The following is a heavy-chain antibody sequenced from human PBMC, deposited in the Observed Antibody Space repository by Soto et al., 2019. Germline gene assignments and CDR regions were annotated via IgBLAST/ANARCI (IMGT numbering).Heavy chain of an antibody. J-gene: IGHJ3*02. CDR3: ARTLDSSGYRAFDI. V-gene: IGHV1-2*02. CDR1: GYTFTGYY. D-gene: IGHD3-22*01. CDR2: INPNSGGT. Sequence: ASVKVSCKASGYTFTGYYMHWVRQAPGQGLEWMGWINPNSGGTNYAQKFQGRVTMTRDTSISTAYMELNRLRPDDTAVYYCARTLDSSGYRAFDIWGQGTMVTVS.